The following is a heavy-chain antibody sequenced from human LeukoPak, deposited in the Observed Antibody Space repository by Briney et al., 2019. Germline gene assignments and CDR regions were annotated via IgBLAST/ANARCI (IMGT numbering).Heavy chain of an antibody. J-gene: IGHJ5*02. Sequence: PGGSLRLSCVVSGFTFSSYAMSWVRQTPGKGLEWVSGISGGDGNTNYADSVKGRFTISRDNAKNSLYLQMNSLRAEDTAVYYCARGEGSLFDPWGQGTLVTVSS. D-gene: IGHD3-10*01. CDR2: ISGGDGNT. CDR1: GFTFSSYA. V-gene: IGHV3-23*01. CDR3: ARGEGSLFDP.